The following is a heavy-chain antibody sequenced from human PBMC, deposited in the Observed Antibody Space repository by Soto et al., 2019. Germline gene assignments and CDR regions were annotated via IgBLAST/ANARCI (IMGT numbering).Heavy chain of an antibody. V-gene: IGHV3-30*18. J-gene: IGHJ4*02. CDR3: GKDIVKYTYGSCDY. Sequence: QVQLVESGGAVVQPGKSLRLSCAASGFAFSSYGMYWVRQAPGKGLEWVAAISYDGSNNYHADSVKGRFTISRDNSTNTLLLQLNSLRTEETAVYYCGKDIVKYTYGSCDYWGQVVLVSVSS. D-gene: IGHD5-18*01. CDR2: ISYDGSNN. CDR1: GFAFSSYG.